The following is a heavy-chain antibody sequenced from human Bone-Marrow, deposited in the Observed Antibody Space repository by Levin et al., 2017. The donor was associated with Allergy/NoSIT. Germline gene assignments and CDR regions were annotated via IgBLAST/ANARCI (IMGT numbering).Heavy chain of an antibody. Sequence: GESLKISCAASGFNFSNYAMTWVRQTPGKGLEWISALSGSGGSKFYADSVKGRFTISRDNSKNTLSLEINSLRAEDTAVYYCVKEWGIIVLPYYFDFWGQGTLVTVSS. J-gene: IGHJ4*02. CDR3: VKEWGIIVLPYYFDF. V-gene: IGHV3-23*01. CDR1: GFNFSNYA. CDR2: LSGSGGSK. D-gene: IGHD2-8*01.